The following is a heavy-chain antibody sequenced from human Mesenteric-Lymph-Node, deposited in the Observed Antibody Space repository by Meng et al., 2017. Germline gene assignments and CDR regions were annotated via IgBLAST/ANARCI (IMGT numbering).Heavy chain of an antibody. CDR2: TYYRSKWYN. Sequence: LRLSCAISGDSVSSNSAAWNWIRQSPSRGLEWLGRTYYRSKWYNDYAVSVKSRITINPDTSKNQFSLQLNSVTPEDTAVYYCARWLSSNKLFDYWGQGTLVTGAS. CDR1: GDSVSSNSAA. CDR3: ARWLSSNKLFDY. D-gene: IGHD6-13*01. V-gene: IGHV6-1*01. J-gene: IGHJ4*02.